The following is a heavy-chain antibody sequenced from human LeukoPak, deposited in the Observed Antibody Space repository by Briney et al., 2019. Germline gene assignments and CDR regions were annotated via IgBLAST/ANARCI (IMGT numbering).Heavy chain of an antibody. Sequence: PGGSLRLSCAASEFTFSNTWMNWVRQAPGKGLEGVGRIKRIIDGGTTDYAAPVKGRFTVSRDDSINTLYLQMSSLKTEDTAVYYCAAQGGSGDLRYWGQGTLVTVSS. CDR2: IKRIIDGGTT. V-gene: IGHV3-15*01. D-gene: IGHD4-17*01. CDR3: AAQGGSGDLRY. J-gene: IGHJ4*02. CDR1: EFTFSNTW.